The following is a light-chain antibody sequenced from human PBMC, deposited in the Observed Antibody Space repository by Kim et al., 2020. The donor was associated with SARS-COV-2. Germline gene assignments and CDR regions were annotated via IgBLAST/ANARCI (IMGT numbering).Light chain of an antibody. CDR1: QSMTTW. V-gene: IGKV1-5*01. CDR2: SAS. J-gene: IGKJ1*01. Sequence: DIQMTQSPSTLSASVGDRVTITCRASQSMTTWLAWYQQKPGKAPNLLISSASSLQSGVPSRFSGSGSGTEFTLTISSLQPDDFATYYCQQYTSYPWTFGQGTKVDI. CDR3: QQYTSYPWT.